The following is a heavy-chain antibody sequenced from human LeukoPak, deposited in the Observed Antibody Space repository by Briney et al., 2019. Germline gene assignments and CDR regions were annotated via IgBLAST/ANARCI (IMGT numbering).Heavy chain of an antibody. D-gene: IGHD4-17*01. CDR3: ARGVYGDYVYYYYMDV. CDR2: MNPNSGNT. Sequence: ASVKVSCKASGYTFTSYDIDWVRQATGQGLEWRGWMNPNSGNTGYAQKFQGRVTMTRNTSISTAYMELSSLRSEDTAVYYCARGVYGDYVYYYYMDVWGKGTTVTISS. CDR1: GYTFTSYD. J-gene: IGHJ6*03. V-gene: IGHV1-8*01.